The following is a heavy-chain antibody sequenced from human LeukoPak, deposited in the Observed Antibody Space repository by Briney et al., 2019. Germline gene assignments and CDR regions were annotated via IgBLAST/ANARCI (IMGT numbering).Heavy chain of an antibody. CDR1: GFTFSSYA. CDR2: ISGSGGST. J-gene: IGHJ1*01. D-gene: IGHD3-22*01. Sequence: PGGPLRLSCAASGFTFSSYAMSWVRQAPGKGLEWVSAISGSGGSTYYADSVKGRFTISRDNSKNTLYLQMNSLRAEDTAVYYCAKDRVVITPAEYFQHWGQGTLVTVSS. V-gene: IGHV3-23*01. CDR3: AKDRVVITPAEYFQH.